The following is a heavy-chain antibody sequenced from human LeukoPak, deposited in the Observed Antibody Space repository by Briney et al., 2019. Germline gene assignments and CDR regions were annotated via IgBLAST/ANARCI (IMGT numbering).Heavy chain of an antibody. CDR2: IYTSGST. CDR1: GGSISSYY. D-gene: IGHD3-10*01. Sequence: PSETLSLTCTVSGGSISSYYWSWIRQPAGKGLEWIGRIYTSGSTNYNPSLKSRVTMSVDTSKNQFSLKLSSVTAADTAVYYCARVMRRSGSYSDAFDIWGQGTMVTVSS. J-gene: IGHJ3*02. CDR3: ARVMRRSGSYSDAFDI. V-gene: IGHV4-4*07.